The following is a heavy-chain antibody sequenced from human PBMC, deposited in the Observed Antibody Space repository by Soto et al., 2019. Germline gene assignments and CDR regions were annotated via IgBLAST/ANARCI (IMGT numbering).Heavy chain of an antibody. CDR1: GGTFSSYA. CDR2: IIPIFGTA. CDR3: ARLVLRFLEWESRYYYYGMDV. Sequence: QVQLVQSGAEVKKPGSSVKVSCKASGGTFSSYAISWVRQAPGQGLEWMGGIIPIFGTAIYAQKFQGRVTITADESTSTAYMELSSLRSEDTAVYYCARLVLRFLEWESRYYYYGMDVWGQGTTVTVSS. V-gene: IGHV1-69*01. D-gene: IGHD3-3*01. J-gene: IGHJ6*02.